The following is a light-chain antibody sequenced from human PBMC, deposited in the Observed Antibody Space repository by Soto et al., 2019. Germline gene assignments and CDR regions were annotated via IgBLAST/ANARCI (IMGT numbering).Light chain of an antibody. V-gene: IGKV3-20*01. CDR2: GAS. Sequence: GFTHYPGSLPLSPGERATLSCRASQRVSSYLAWYQQKPGQAPRLLIYGASSRATGFPDRFSGSGSGTDFTLTIIRLEPEDFAVYYCQQYGISPGTFGQGTKVDIK. CDR3: QQYGISPGT. J-gene: IGKJ1*01. CDR1: QRVSSY.